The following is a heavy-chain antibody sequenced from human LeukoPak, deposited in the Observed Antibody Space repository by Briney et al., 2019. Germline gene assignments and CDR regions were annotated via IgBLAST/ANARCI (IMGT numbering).Heavy chain of an antibody. V-gene: IGHV4-34*01. D-gene: IGHD6-19*01. CDR1: GGSFSGYY. CDR3: ASTYSSGWYGGDY. Sequence: PPETLSLTCAVYGGSFSGYYWGWIRQPPGKGLEWIGEINHTGGTNYNPSLKSRVTISVDTSKNQFSLKLTSVTAADTAVYYCASTYSSGWYGGDYWGQGALVTVSS. CDR2: INHTGGT. J-gene: IGHJ4*02.